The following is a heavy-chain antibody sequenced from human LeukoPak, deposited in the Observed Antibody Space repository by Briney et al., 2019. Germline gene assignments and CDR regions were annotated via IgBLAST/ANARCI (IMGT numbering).Heavy chain of an antibody. J-gene: IGHJ4*02. V-gene: IGHV1-46*01. CDR1: GYSFTSFC. CDR3: ARDAF. Sequence: ASVKVSCKTAGYSFTSFCIHWVRQAPGQGLEWMGMVNPSGGSTVSAQKFQDRVNMTADTSTRTVHMEMTGLRSDDTAIYYYARDAFWGQGTLVTVSS. CDR2: VNPSGGST. D-gene: IGHD3-3*02.